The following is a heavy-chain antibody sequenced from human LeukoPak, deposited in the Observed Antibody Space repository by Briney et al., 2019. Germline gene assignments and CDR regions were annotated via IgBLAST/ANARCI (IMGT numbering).Heavy chain of an antibody. J-gene: IGHJ4*02. Sequence: SETLSLTCTVSGGSISSHYWSWIRQPPGKGLEWIGYIYYSGSTNYNPSPKSRVTISVDTSKNQFSLKLSSVTAADTAVYYCARTVGAGYFDYWGQGTLVTVSS. CDR1: GGSISSHY. CDR2: IYYSGST. CDR3: ARTVGAGYFDY. D-gene: IGHD1-26*01. V-gene: IGHV4-59*11.